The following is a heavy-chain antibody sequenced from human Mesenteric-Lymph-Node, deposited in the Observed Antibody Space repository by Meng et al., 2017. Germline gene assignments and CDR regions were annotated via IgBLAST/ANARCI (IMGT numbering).Heavy chain of an antibody. CDR2: IKQDGSET. J-gene: IGHJ3*02. Sequence: GESLKISCAASGFTFSDYWMSWVRQAPGKGLEWVANIKQDGSETYYVDSVKGRFTISRDNAENSLYLQMNSLRVEDTAVYYCAKDPVRGVIITSDAFDIWGQGTMVTVSS. CDR3: AKDPVRGVIITSDAFDI. D-gene: IGHD3-10*01. V-gene: IGHV3-7*01. CDR1: GFTFSDYW.